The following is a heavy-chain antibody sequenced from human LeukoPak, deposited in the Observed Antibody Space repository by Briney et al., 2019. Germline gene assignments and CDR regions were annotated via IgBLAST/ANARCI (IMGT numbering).Heavy chain of an antibody. CDR3: ARYGGGDTWYAHFGMDA. CDR1: GYTFNNYG. CDR2: ISGYNGNT. V-gene: IGHV1-18*01. J-gene: IGHJ6*02. Sequence: ASVKVSCKTSGYTFNNYGINWVRQAPGQGHEWVGWISGYNGNTNYAQKFQGRITMTIDTPTSTGYMELRSLTSDDTAVFYCARYGGGDTWYAHFGMDAWGRGTTVTVSS. D-gene: IGHD2-21*02.